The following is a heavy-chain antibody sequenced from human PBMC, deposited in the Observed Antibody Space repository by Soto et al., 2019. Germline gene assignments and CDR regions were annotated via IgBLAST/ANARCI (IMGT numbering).Heavy chain of an antibody. CDR2: MNPNSGNT. CDR3: ARWGLLFNPRNPGYYGMDV. V-gene: IGHV1-8*01. J-gene: IGHJ6*02. D-gene: IGHD3-10*01. Sequence: QVQLVQSGAEVKKPGASVKVSCKASGYTFTSYDINWVRQATGQGLEWMGWMNPNSGNTGYAQKFQGRVTMTRNTSISTAYMELSSLTSEDTAVYYCARWGLLFNPRNPGYYGMDVWGQGTTVTVSS. CDR1: GYTFTSYD.